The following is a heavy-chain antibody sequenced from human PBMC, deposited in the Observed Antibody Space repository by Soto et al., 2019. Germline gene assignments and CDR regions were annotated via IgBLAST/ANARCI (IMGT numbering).Heavy chain of an antibody. J-gene: IGHJ6*01. V-gene: IGHV4-59*01. CDR3: ARANGRDYYGMEV. CDR1: GASIIRYY. CDR2: IYYSGSS. D-gene: IGHD2-8*01. Sequence: SQTLSLTCTAAGASIIRYYWSWIRQRPGKGLEWIGYIYYSGSSTCNPSLNSRVTISVDMSKNQFSLKLSSVTAADTAVYHGARANGRDYYGMEVWRKGTTVTVSS.